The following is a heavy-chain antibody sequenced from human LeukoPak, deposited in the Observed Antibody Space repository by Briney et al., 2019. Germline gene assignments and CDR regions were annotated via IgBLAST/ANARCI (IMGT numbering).Heavy chain of an antibody. J-gene: IGHJ4*02. CDR1: GGSFSGYY. CDR3: ARVGYSGSYFINLSFDY. V-gene: IGHV4-34*01. D-gene: IGHD1-26*01. Sequence: PSETLSLTCAVYGGSFSGYYWSWIRQPPGKGLEWIGEINHSGSTNYNPSLKSRVTISVDTSKNQFSLKLSSVTAADTAVYYCARVGYSGSYFINLSFDYWGQGTLVTVSS. CDR2: INHSGST.